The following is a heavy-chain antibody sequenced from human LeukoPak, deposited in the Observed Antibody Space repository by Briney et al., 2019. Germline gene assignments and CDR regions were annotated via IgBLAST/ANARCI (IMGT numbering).Heavy chain of an antibody. CDR2: ISWNSGSI. CDR1: GFIFNNYA. Sequence: GGSLRLSCAGSGFIFNNYAMHWVRQPPGKGLEWVSGISWNSGSIDYADSVKGRFTISRDNAKNSLYLQMNSLRVEDTAFYYCAKDNRRHYTSGPNPASPHWGQGGLVTVSS. J-gene: IGHJ4*02. CDR3: AKDNRRHYTSGPNPASPH. V-gene: IGHV3-9*01. D-gene: IGHD2-2*02.